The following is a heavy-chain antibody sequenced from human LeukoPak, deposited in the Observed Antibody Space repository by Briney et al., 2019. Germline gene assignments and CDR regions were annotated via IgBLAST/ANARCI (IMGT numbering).Heavy chain of an antibody. CDR2: IIPIFGTA. V-gene: IGHV1-69*06. CDR1: GGTFSSYA. D-gene: IGHD6-19*01. Sequence: SVKVSCKASGGTFSSYAISWVRQAPGQGLEWMGGIIPIFGTANYAQKFQGRVTMTEDTSTDTAYMELSSLRSEDTAVYYCATDPKMSSGCDYWGQGTLVTVSS. J-gene: IGHJ4*02. CDR3: ATDPKMSSGCDY.